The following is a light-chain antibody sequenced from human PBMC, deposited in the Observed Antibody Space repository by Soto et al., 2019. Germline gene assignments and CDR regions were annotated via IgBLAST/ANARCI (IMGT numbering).Light chain of an antibody. CDR1: SSDVGAYIF. J-gene: IGLJ1*01. CDR3: VSFAGGTYV. CDR2: DVN. Sequence: QSALIQPPSASGSPGQSVTISCTGTSSDVGAYIFVSWYQQHPGKAPKLMVYDVNRRPPGVPDRFFGSKSGNTASLTVSGLQAEDEADYYCVSFAGGTYVFGTGTKVTVL. V-gene: IGLV2-8*01.